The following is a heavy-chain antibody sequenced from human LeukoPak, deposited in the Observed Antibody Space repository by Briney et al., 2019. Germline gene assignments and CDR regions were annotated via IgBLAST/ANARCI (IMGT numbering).Heavy chain of an antibody. CDR1: EFAFSDYA. V-gene: IGHV3-23*01. Sequence: PGGSLRLSCAVSEFAFSDYAMNWVRQAPGKGLEWVSALGATGDSAYYADSVKGRFTISRDNSKNTLYLQMNSLRAEDTALYYCAKEIGTALAGAALLPGGYLTLWGQGTMVTVSS. CDR3: AKEIGTALAGAALLPGGYLTL. D-gene: IGHD6-19*01. CDR2: LGATGDSA. J-gene: IGHJ4*02.